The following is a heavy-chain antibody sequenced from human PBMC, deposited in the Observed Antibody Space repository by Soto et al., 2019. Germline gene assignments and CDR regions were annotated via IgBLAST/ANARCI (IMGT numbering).Heavy chain of an antibody. CDR3: AKDLKYGDYADAFDI. Sequence: GGSLRLSCAASGFTFSSYAMSWVRQAPGKGLEWVSGISGSGGSTYYADSVKGRFTISRDNSKNTLFLQMNSLRAEDTAVFYCAKDLKYGDYADAFDIWGQGTMVTVSS. D-gene: IGHD4-17*01. J-gene: IGHJ3*02. CDR2: ISGSGGST. CDR1: GFTFSSYA. V-gene: IGHV3-23*01.